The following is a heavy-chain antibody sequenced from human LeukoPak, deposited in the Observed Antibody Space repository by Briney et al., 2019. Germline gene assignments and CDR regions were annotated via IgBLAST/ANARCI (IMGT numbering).Heavy chain of an antibody. CDR2: IYSGGAT. CDR3: ARDRGYSYGYSYYFEN. V-gene: IGHV3-53*01. Sequence: GGSLILACAASGFTVSTNYMSWVRQAPGRGLEWVSVIYSGGATFYADSVKGRFTISRDNSRNTLYLQMNSLRAEDTAVYYCARDRGYSYGYSYYFENWGQGTLVTVSS. CDR1: GFTVSTNY. J-gene: IGHJ4*02. D-gene: IGHD5-18*01.